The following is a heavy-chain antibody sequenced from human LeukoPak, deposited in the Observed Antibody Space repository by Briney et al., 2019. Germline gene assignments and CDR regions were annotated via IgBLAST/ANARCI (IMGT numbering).Heavy chain of an antibody. D-gene: IGHD7-27*01. V-gene: IGHV3-9*01. CDR2: ISWNSGSI. J-gene: IGHJ3*02. CDR1: GFTFDDYA. CDR3: AKDTFWGRLGAFDI. Sequence: GGSLRLSCAASGFTFDDYAMHWVRQAPGKGLEWVSGISWNSGSIGYADSVKGRSTISRDNAKNSLYLQMNSLRAEDTALYYCAKDTFWGRLGAFDIWGQGTMVTVSS.